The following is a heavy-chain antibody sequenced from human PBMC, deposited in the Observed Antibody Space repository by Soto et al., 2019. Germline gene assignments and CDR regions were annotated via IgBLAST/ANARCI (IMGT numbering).Heavy chain of an antibody. D-gene: IGHD3-22*01. CDR3: ARGKDYSDSSGYYSYYFDC. V-gene: IGHV4-59*01. J-gene: IGHJ4*02. Sequence: XATLSLTCTVSGASISSYYWSWIRQPPGKGLEWIGYISHTGSTNYNPSLKSRVTISVDTSKNQFSLKLSSVTAADTAVYYCARGKDYSDSSGYYSYYFDCWGQGTRVTVSS. CDR1: GASISSYY. CDR2: ISHTGST.